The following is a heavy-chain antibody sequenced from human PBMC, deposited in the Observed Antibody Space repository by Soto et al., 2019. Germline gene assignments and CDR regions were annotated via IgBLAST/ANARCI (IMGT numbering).Heavy chain of an antibody. J-gene: IGHJ5*02. CDR2: INHSGST. CDR1: GGSFSGYY. V-gene: IGHV4-34*01. Sequence: PSETLSLTCAVYGGSFSGYYWSWIRQPPGKGLEWIGEINHSGSTNYNPSLKSRVTISVDTSKNQFSLKLSSVTAADTAVYYCATGITMVRGAPHYWFDPWGQGTLVTVSS. D-gene: IGHD3-10*01. CDR3: ATGITMVRGAPHYWFDP.